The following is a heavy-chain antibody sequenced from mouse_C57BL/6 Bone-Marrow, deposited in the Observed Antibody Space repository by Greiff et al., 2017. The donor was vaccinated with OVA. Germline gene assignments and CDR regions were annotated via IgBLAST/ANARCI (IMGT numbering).Heavy chain of an antibody. J-gene: IGHJ4*01. CDR3: ARRKWGDYGLDY. V-gene: IGHV1-42*01. Sequence: EVQVVESGPELVKPGASVKISCKASGYSFTGYYMNWVKQSPEKSLEWIGEINPSTGGTTYNQKFKAKATLTVDKSSSTAYMQLKSLTSEDSAVYYCARRKWGDYGLDYWGQGTSVTVSS. CDR1: GYSFTGYY. D-gene: IGHD1-1*01. CDR2: INPSTGGT.